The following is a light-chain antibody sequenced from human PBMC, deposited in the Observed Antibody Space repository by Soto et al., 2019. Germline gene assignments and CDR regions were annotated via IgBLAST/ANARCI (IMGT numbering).Light chain of an antibody. Sequence: EIVLTQSPGTLSLSPGERATLSCRASQSISSSYLAWYQQKPGQAPRVLIYGASSRATGIPDRFSGSGSGTDFTLTISSLEPEDFEVYFCQQYGNPPPNAFGQGTKVEIK. CDR3: QQYGNPPPNA. CDR1: QSISSSY. V-gene: IGKV3-20*01. J-gene: IGKJ2*01. CDR2: GAS.